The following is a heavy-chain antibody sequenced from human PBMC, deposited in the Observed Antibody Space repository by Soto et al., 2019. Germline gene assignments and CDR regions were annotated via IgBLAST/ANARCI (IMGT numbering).Heavy chain of an antibody. CDR2: ISSSSSYI. Sequence: EVQLVESGGGLVKPGGSLRLSCAASGFTFSSYSMNWVRQAPGKGLEWVSSISSSSSYIYYADSVKGRFTISRDNAKNSLYLQMNSLRAEDTAVYYCAKDPKEGWFDPWGQGTLVTVSS. CDR1: GFTFSSYS. J-gene: IGHJ5*02. V-gene: IGHV3-21*01. CDR3: AKDPKEGWFDP.